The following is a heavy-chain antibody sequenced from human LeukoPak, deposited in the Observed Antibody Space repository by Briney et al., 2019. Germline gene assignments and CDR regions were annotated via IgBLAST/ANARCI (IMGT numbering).Heavy chain of an antibody. CDR1: GFTFDDYA. CDR2: ISWNSGSI. V-gene: IGHV3-9*01. J-gene: IGHJ4*02. D-gene: IGHD3-10*01. CDR3: AKDARTYYYGSGSLDVHLNYFDY. Sequence: PGGSLRLSCAASGFTFDDYAMHWVRQAPGKGLEWVSGISWNSGSIGYADSVRGRFTISRDNAKNSLYLQMNSLRAEDTALYYCAKDARTYYYGSGSLDVHLNYFDYWGQGTLVTVSS.